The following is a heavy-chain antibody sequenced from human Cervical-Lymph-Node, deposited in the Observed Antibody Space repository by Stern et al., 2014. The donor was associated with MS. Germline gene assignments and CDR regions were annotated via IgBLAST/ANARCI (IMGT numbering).Heavy chain of an antibody. J-gene: IGHJ1*01. Sequence: QVQLQESGPGLVKPSQTLSLTCTVSGGSISSGSYYWSWIRQPAGKGLEWIGRIYTSGSTNYNPSLKSRVTISVDTSKNQFSLKLSSVTAADTAVYYCARGESSSWEAEYFQHWGQGTLVTVSS. V-gene: IGHV4-61*02. CDR1: GGSISSGSYY. CDR3: ARGESSSWEAEYFQH. D-gene: IGHD6-13*01. CDR2: IYTSGST.